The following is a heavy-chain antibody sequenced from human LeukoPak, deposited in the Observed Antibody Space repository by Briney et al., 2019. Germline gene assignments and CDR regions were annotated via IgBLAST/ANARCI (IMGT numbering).Heavy chain of an antibody. V-gene: IGHV5-51*01. CDR2: IYPGDSDT. CDR1: GYSFTSYW. CDR3: ARLPITYYYGSGSYNYFDY. J-gene: IGHJ4*02. D-gene: IGHD3-10*01. Sequence: GESLQISCQGSGYSFTSYWIGWVRQMPGKGLEWMGIIYPGDSDTRYSPSFQGQVTISADKSISTAYLQWSSLKASDTAMYYCARLPITYYYGSGSYNYFDYWGQGTLVTVSS.